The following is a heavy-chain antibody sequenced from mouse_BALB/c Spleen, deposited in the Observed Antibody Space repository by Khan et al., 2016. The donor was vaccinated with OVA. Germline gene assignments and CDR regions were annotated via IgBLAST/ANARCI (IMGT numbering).Heavy chain of an antibody. CDR3: AKHQFPLSMDS. J-gene: IGHJ4*01. Sequence: QVQLKESGPDLVAPSQSLSITCTVSGFSLTSYAIHWVRQPPGKGLEWLVVIWSDGRTTYNSALKSRLSITKDNSKSQVFLKINSLQTDDTAMCDCAKHQFPLSMDSWGQGTSVTVSS. V-gene: IGHV2-6-2*01. CDR1: GFSLTSYA. CDR2: IWSDGRT.